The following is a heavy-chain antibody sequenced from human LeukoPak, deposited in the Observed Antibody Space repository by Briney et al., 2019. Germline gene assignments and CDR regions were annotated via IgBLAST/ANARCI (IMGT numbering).Heavy chain of an antibody. J-gene: IGHJ4*02. CDR2: ITWNSGDI. D-gene: IGHD6-13*01. CDR3: AKSLAAAGPEDINC. CDR1: GFTFEDYA. Sequence: PGGSLRLSCAASGFTFEDYAMHWVPQAPGKGLGRVSGITWNSGDIGYADSVKGRFTISRDNAKNSLYLQINSLQPEDMAVYYSAKSLAAAGPEDINCWGQGTLVSVSS. V-gene: IGHV3-9*03.